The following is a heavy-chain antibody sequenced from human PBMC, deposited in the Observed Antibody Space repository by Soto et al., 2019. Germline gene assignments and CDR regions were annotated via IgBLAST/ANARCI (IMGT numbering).Heavy chain of an antibody. CDR2: INHSGST. V-gene: IGHV4-34*01. Sequence: SETLSLTCAVYGGSFSGYYWSWIRQPPGKGLEWIGEINHSGSTTYNPSLKSRVTISVDTSKNQFSLKLSSVTAADTAVYYCARGPSRGYDYWGQGTLVTISS. J-gene: IGHJ4*02. CDR3: ARGPSRGYDY. CDR1: GGSFSGYY. D-gene: IGHD2-2*01.